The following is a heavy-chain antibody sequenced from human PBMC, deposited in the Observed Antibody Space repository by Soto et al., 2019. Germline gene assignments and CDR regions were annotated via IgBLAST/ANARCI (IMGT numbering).Heavy chain of an antibody. Sequence: QVQLVQSGAEVKKPGSSVKVSCKASGGTFSTKYAISWVRQAPGEGLEWMGGITPSFGTRDYAQKFQDRVTITEHASTSIVYMELTSLRSQDTAVYYCATSPGFGGYYVVWGQGTLVTVPS. V-gene: IGHV1-69*01. CDR2: ITPSFGTR. CDR3: ATSPGFGGYYVV. CDR1: GGTFSTKYA. J-gene: IGHJ4*02. D-gene: IGHD3-10*02.